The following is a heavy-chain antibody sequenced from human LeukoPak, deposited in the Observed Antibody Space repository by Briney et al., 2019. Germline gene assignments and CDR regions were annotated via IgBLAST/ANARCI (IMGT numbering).Heavy chain of an antibody. J-gene: IGHJ3*02. CDR1: GYSFTSYW. CDR2: IYPGDSDT. CDR3: ARRFFGSSWSDAFDI. V-gene: IGHV5-51*01. Sequence: GESLKISCKGSGYSFTSYWIGWVRQMPGKGLEWMGTIYPGDSDTRYSPSFQGQVTISADKSISTAYLQWSSLKASDTAMYYCARRFFGSSWSDAFDIWGQGTMVTVSS. D-gene: IGHD6-13*01.